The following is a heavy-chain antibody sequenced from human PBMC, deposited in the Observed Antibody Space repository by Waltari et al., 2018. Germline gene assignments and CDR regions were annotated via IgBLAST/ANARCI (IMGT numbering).Heavy chain of an antibody. V-gene: IGHV1-24*01. J-gene: IGHJ4*02. D-gene: IGHD3-22*01. CDR2: FDPEDGET. Sequence: QVQLVQSGAEVKKPGASVKVSCKVSGYTLTELSMHWVRQAPGKGLEWMGGFDPEDGETIYAEKFQGRVTITADTSTDTAYMELSSLRSEDTAVYYCATDNDSSGYYYGYWGQGTLVTVSS. CDR1: GYTLTELS. CDR3: ATDNDSSGYYYGY.